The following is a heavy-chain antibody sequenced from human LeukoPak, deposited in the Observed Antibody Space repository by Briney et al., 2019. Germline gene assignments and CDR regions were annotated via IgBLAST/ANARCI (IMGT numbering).Heavy chain of an antibody. CDR2: INQDGNEK. CDR3: ATRSSRTSSGYVYLFWAY. D-gene: IGHD6-13*01. J-gene: IGHJ4*02. CDR1: GFTFSDYR. V-gene: IGHV3-7*01. Sequence: PGGSLRLSCAASGFTFSDYRMTWVRQARGRGLEWVANINQDGNEKNYVDSVKGRFTISRDNAKKSLYLQMNSLRDEDTATYYCATRSSRTSSGYVYLFWAYWGQGALVTVSS.